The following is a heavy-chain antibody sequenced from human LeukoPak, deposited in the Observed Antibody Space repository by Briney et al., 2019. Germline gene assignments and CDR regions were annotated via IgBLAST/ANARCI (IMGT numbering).Heavy chain of an antibody. CDR3: AIQGTVTTNFEY. CDR1: GFTFSSYW. CDR2: INQDASTT. Sequence: PGGSLRLSCAASGFTFSSYWVNWVRQTPEKGLEWVANINQDASTTYYVDSVKGRFTISRDNAKNSVYLQLNSLRAEDTAVYHCAIQGTVTTNFEYWGQGTLVTVSS. D-gene: IGHD4-17*01. J-gene: IGHJ4*02. V-gene: IGHV3-7*01.